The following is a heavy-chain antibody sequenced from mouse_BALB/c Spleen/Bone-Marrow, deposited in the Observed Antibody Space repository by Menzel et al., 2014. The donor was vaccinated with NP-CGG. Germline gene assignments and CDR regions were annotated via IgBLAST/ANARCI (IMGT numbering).Heavy chain of an antibody. CDR1: GFDFSRYW. D-gene: IGHD2-2*01. Sequence: EVQLVESGGGLVQPGGSLKLSCAASGFDFSRYWMSWVRQAPGKGLEWIGEINPDSSTINYTPSLKDKFIISRDNAKNTPYLQMSKVRSEDTALYYCARRGGYFAYWGQGTLVTVSA. CDR2: INPDSSTI. V-gene: IGHV4-1*02. J-gene: IGHJ3*01. CDR3: ARRGGYFAY.